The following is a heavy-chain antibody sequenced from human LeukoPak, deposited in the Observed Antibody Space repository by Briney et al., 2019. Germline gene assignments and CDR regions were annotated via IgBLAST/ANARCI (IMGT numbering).Heavy chain of an antibody. J-gene: IGHJ4*02. D-gene: IGHD6-19*01. Sequence: GGSLRLSCAASGFTFDDYGMSWVRQAPGKGLEWVSGIIWNGGSTGYADSVKGRFTISRDNAKNSLYLQMNSLRAEDTALYYCARSPPRIAVAAALWDYWGQGTLVTVSS. CDR2: IIWNGGST. V-gene: IGHV3-20*04. CDR1: GFTFDDYG. CDR3: ARSPPRIAVAAALWDY.